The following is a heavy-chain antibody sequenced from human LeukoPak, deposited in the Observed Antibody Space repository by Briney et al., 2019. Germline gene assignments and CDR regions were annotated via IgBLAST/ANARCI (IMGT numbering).Heavy chain of an antibody. D-gene: IGHD3-22*01. J-gene: IGHJ4*02. CDR2: INHSGST. CDR1: GGSFSGYY. CDR3: ARLAVFTMIVVVTMGVD. V-gene: IGHV4-34*01. Sequence: SETLSLTCAVYGGSFSGYYWSWIRQPPGKELEWIGEINHSGSTNYNPSLKSRVTISVDTSKNQFSLKLSSVTAADTAVYYCARLAVFTMIVVVTMGVDWGQGTLVTVSS.